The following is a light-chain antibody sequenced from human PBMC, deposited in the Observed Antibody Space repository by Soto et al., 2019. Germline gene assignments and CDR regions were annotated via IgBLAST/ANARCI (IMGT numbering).Light chain of an antibody. CDR2: DAS. V-gene: IGKV3-11*01. Sequence: EIVLTQSPAPLSLSPGERATLSCKASQSVSSYLAWYQQKPGQAPRLLIYDASNRATGIPARFSGSRSGTDCTLTISSLEPEDVAVYYCQQRSNWPLTLGQGTRLEIK. J-gene: IGKJ5*01. CDR1: QSVSSY. CDR3: QQRSNWPLT.